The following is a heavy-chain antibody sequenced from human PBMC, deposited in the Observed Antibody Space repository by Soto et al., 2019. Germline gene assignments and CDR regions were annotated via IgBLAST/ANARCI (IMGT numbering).Heavy chain of an antibody. CDR3: ATRTVGITIFGVVKGGMDV. V-gene: IGHV4-39*01. CDR2: IYYSGST. Sequence: SETLSLTCTVSGGSISSSSYYWGWIRQPPGKGLEWIGSIYYSGSTYYNPSLKSRVTISVDTSKNQFSLKLSSVTAADTAVYYCATRTVGITIFGVVKGGMDVWGQGTTVTVSS. D-gene: IGHD3-3*01. J-gene: IGHJ6*02. CDR1: GGSISSSSYY.